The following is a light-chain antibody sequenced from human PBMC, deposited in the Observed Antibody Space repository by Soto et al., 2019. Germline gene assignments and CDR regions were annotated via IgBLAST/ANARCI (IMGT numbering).Light chain of an antibody. CDR2: GAS. CDR3: QQHGSSPPSWT. Sequence: ETVLTQSPGTLSLSPGERATLFCRASQSVSSSYLAWYQQKPGQAPRLLIYGASSRATGIPDRFSGSGSGTDFTLTISRLEPEDFAVYYCQQHGSSPPSWTFGQGTNVEI. V-gene: IGKV3-20*01. J-gene: IGKJ1*01. CDR1: QSVSSSY.